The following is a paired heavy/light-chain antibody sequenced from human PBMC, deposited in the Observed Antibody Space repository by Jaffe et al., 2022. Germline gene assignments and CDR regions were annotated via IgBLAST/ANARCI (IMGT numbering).Light chain of an antibody. CDR3: GTWDSSLSAGSYV. V-gene: IGLV1-51*01. CDR1: SSNIGNNY. CDR2: DNN. Sequence: QSVLTQPPSVSAAPGQKVTISCSGSSSNIGNNYVSWYQQLPGTAPKLLIYDNNKRPSGIPDRFSGSKSGTSATLGITGLQTGDEADYYCGTWDSSLSAGSYVFGTGTKVTVL. J-gene: IGLJ1*01.
Heavy chain of an antibody. CDR1: GYTFTSYD. D-gene: IGHD3-3*01. CDR3: ARGLVRSITIFGVATPKGYWFDP. J-gene: IGHJ5*02. Sequence: QVQLVQSGAEVKKPGASVKVSCKASGYTFTSYDINWVRQATGQGLEWMGWMNPNSGNTGYAQKFQGRVTMTRNTSISTAYMELSSLRSEDTAVYYCARGLVRSITIFGVATPKGYWFDPWGQGTLVTVSS. CDR2: MNPNSGNT. V-gene: IGHV1-8*01.